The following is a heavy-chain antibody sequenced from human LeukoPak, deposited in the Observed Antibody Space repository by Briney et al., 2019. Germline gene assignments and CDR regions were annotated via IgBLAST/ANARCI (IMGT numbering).Heavy chain of an antibody. CDR1: GYTFTSYG. Sequence: ASVKVSCKASGYTFTSYGISWVRQAPGQGLEWMGWISAYNGNTNYAQKFQGRVTMTRDTSISTAYMDLSSLRSEDTAVYYCATSNDYLSAFDIWGQGTMVTVSS. D-gene: IGHD4-17*01. J-gene: IGHJ3*02. CDR3: ATSNDYLSAFDI. CDR2: ISAYNGNT. V-gene: IGHV1-18*01.